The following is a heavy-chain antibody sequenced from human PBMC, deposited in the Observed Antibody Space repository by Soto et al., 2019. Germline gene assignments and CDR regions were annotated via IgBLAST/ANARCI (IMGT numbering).Heavy chain of an antibody. V-gene: IGHV3-21*01. J-gene: IGHJ6*02. CDR1: GFTFSSYE. Sequence: GGSLRLSCAASGFTFSSYEMNWVRQAPGKGLEWVSSISSSSSYIYYADSVKGRFTISRDNAKNSLYLQMNSLRAEDTAVYYCARDLYSPERYGMDVWGQGTTVTVSS. D-gene: IGHD6-13*01. CDR3: ARDLYSPERYGMDV. CDR2: ISSSSSYI.